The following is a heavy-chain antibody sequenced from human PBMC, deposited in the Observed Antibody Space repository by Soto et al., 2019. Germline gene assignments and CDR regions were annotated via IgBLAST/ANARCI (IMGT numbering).Heavy chain of an antibody. CDR3: ARSAYPEGFDP. CDR2: IRYGGTNK. CDR1: VFTFSSYD. V-gene: IGHV3-33*08. D-gene: IGHD2-2*01. Sequence: GGSLRLSCAASVFTFSSYDMHWFRQAPGKGLEWVAVIRYGGTNKYYADAVKGRFTISRDNSKNTLYLQMNSLRAEDTAVYLCARSAYPEGFDPWGQGTLVTVSS. J-gene: IGHJ5*02.